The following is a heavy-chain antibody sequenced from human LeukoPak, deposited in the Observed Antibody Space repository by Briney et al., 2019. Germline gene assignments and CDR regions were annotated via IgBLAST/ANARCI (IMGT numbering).Heavy chain of an antibody. D-gene: IGHD6-13*01. V-gene: IGHV5-51*01. J-gene: IGHJ4*02. CDR3: ARHGLGSGWFGFDY. Sequence: GESLKFSCKGSGYTFTTYWIGWVRQMPGKGLEWVGIIYPGDSDPRYSPSFQGQVTISADKSISTAYLQWSSLKASDSAMYYCARHGLGSGWFGFDYWGQGTLVTVSS. CDR1: GYTFTTYW. CDR2: IYPGDSDP.